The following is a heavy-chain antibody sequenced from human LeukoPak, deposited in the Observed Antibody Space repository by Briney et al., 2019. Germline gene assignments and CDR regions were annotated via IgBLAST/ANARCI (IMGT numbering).Heavy chain of an antibody. J-gene: IGHJ6*03. D-gene: IGHD2-15*01. V-gene: IGHV3-23*01. CDR3: GRSRRINASLYYYMDV. CDR1: GFTSSSYA. CDR2: IRSTGDST. Sequence: GGSLRLSCAASGFTSSSYAITWVRQAPGKGLEWVSSIRSTGDSTFYADSVKGRFTISRDNSKNTVYLLMNSLRTEDTAVYYCGRSRRINASLYYYMDVWGKGTTVTVSS.